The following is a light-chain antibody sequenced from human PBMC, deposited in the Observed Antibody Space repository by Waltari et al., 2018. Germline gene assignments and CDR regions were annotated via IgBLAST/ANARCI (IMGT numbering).Light chain of an antibody. CDR2: EVS. Sequence: QSALTQPPSASGSPGQSVTISCTGTSDDVGVFNYVSWYQQFPGKPPKLIIYEVSKRPSGVPARFSGSKSGHTASLTVSGLQAEDDADYHCSSDAGSNKVIFGGGTKLTVL. CDR3: SSDAGSNKVI. V-gene: IGLV2-8*01. J-gene: IGLJ2*01. CDR1: SDDVGVFNY.